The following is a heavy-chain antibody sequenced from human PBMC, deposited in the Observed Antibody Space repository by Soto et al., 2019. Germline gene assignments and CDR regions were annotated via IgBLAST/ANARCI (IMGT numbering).Heavy chain of an antibody. CDR3: AKGPSGYYDSSGYYYFDY. CDR2: ISWNRGTI. D-gene: IGHD3-22*01. Sequence: EVQLVESGGGLVQPGRSLRLSCAASGFTFVDYALHWVRQAPGKGLEWVSGISWNRGTIDHADSVKGRFTISRDNAKNSLYLQMNSLRAEDTALYYCAKGPSGYYDSSGYYYFDYWGQGTLVTVSS. CDR1: GFTFVDYA. J-gene: IGHJ4*02. V-gene: IGHV3-9*01.